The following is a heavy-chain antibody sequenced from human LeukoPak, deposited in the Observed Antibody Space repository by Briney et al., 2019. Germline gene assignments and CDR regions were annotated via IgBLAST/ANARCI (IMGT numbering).Heavy chain of an antibody. V-gene: IGHV3-33*01. CDR2: IWHDGSHK. J-gene: IGHJ4*02. Sequence: PGRSLRLSCAASGFAFNTYAMHWVRQAPGQGLEWVALIWHDGSHKFYSNSVRGQFTISRDNSKNTVSLQMNNLRPEDTAVYYCARLLGIVGATKYFDYWGQGTLVTVSS. CDR3: ARLLGIVGATKYFDY. CDR1: GFAFNTYA. D-gene: IGHD1-26*01.